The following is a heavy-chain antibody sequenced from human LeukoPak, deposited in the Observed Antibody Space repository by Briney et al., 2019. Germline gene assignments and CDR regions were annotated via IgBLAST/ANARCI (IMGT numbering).Heavy chain of an antibody. CDR3: ARSLRGVTPLRPFDY. CDR2: IWYDGSNK. Sequence: GGSLRLSCAASGFTFSSYGMHWVRQAPGQGLEWVAVIWYDGSNKYYADSVKGRFTISRDNSKNTLYLQMNSLRAEDTAVYYCARSLRGVTPLRPFDYWGHGTLVTVSS. CDR1: GFTFSSYG. D-gene: IGHD4-23*01. V-gene: IGHV3-33*01. J-gene: IGHJ4*01.